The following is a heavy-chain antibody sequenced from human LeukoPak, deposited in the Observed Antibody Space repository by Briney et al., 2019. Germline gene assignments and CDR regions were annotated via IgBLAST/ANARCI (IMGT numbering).Heavy chain of an antibody. CDR2: IYYSGST. V-gene: IGHV4-59*08. Sequence: SETLSLTCTVSGGSISSYYWSWIRQPPGKGLEWIGYIYYSGSTNYNPSLKSRVTILVDTSKNQFSLKLSSVTAADTAVYYCARQLGPLHYFDYWGQGTLVTVSS. J-gene: IGHJ4*02. CDR1: GGSISSYY. CDR3: ARQLGPLHYFDY.